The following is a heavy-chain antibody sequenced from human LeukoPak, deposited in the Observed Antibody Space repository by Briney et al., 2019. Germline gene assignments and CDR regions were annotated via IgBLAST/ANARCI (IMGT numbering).Heavy chain of an antibody. V-gene: IGHV4-59*01. Sequence: SETLSLTCTVSGGSISSYYWSWIRQPPGKGLEWIAYIYYSGSANYNPSLKSRVTISVDTSKNQFSLKLSSVTAADTAVYYCARRYGSGSSGTFDYWGQGTLVTVSS. D-gene: IGHD3-10*01. J-gene: IGHJ4*02. CDR2: IYYSGSA. CDR3: ARRYGSGSSGTFDY. CDR1: GGSISSYY.